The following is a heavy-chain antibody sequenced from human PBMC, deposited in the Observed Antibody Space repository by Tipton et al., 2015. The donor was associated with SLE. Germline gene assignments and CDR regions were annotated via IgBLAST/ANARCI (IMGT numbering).Heavy chain of an antibody. Sequence: TLSLTCAVSGFSISSGYYWGWIRQPPGKGLEWIGSIYHSGNTYYNPSLKSRVSMSIDPSRNEVFLRLSLVTAADTAVYYCARHDYDSNGYYQHYFDYWGQGTLVTVSS. CDR1: GFSISSGYY. J-gene: IGHJ4*02. CDR3: ARHDYDSNGYYQHYFDY. CDR2: IYHSGNT. D-gene: IGHD3-22*01. V-gene: IGHV4-38-2*01.